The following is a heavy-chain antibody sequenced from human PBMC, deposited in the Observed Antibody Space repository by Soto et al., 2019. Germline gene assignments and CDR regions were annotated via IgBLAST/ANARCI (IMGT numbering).Heavy chain of an antibody. V-gene: IGHV4-39*01. J-gene: IGHJ6*02. CDR2: IYYSGST. Sequence: SETLSLTCTVSGGSISSSSYYWGWIRQPPGKGLEWIGSIYYSGSTYYNPSLKSRVTISVDTSKNQFSLKLSSVTAADTAVYYCARPLLLAVAGKDYYYGMDVWGQGTTVTVSS. D-gene: IGHD6-19*01. CDR3: ARPLLLAVAGKDYYYGMDV. CDR1: GGSISSSSYY.